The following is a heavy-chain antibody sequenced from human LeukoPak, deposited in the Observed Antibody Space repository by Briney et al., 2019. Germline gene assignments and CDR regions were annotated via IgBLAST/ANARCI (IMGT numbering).Heavy chain of an antibody. Sequence: GGSLRLPCAASGFTFSSYSMNWVRQAPGKGLEWVSSISSSSSYIYYADSVKGRFTISRDNAKNSLYLQMNSLRAEDTAVYYCASSSGTDIDFDYWGQGTLVTVSS. CDR2: ISSSSSYI. V-gene: IGHV3-21*01. J-gene: IGHJ4*02. CDR1: GFTFSSYS. D-gene: IGHD3-10*01. CDR3: ASSSGTDIDFDY.